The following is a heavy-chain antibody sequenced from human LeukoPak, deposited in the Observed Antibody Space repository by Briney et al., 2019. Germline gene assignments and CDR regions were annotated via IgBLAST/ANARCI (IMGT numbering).Heavy chain of an antibody. Sequence: GGSLRLSCAASGFTVSSNYMSWVRQAPGKGLEWVSVIYSGGSTYYADSVKGRFTISRDNSKNTLYLQMNSLRAEDTAVYYRARGRIQLWFDYWGQGTLVTVSS. J-gene: IGHJ4*02. D-gene: IGHD5-18*01. CDR2: IYSGGST. V-gene: IGHV3-66*01. CDR1: GFTVSSNY. CDR3: ARGRIQLWFDY.